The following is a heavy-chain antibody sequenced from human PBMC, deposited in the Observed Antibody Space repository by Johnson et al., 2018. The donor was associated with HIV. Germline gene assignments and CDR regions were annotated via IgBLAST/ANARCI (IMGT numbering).Heavy chain of an antibody. V-gene: IGHV3-30*04. CDR3: ARDLDWGRQSGAFDI. CDR2: IWYAGSNK. J-gene: IGHJ3*02. Sequence: QVQLVESGGGVVQPGRSPRLSCAASGFTFSSYAMHWVRLAPGKGLEWVAVIWYAGSNKYYADSVKGRFTISRDNSKNTLFLQMNSLRADEPALYYCARDLDWGRQSGAFDIWGQGTMVTVSS. D-gene: IGHD7-27*01. CDR1: GFTFSSYA.